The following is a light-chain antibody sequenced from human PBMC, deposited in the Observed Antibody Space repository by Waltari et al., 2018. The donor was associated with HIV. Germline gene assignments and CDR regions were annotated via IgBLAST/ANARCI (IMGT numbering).Light chain of an antibody. CDR3: QQYNSWPRT. Sequence: EIVMTQSPATLSVSPGGRDTLSCRASQRVSNSLVWYQQRPGKAPRLLIYGASTRATGIPGRFSGSGSGTEFTLTINSLQSEDFAVYYCQQYNSWPRTFGQGTKVEVK. CDR1: QRVSNS. J-gene: IGKJ1*01. CDR2: GAS. V-gene: IGKV3-15*01.